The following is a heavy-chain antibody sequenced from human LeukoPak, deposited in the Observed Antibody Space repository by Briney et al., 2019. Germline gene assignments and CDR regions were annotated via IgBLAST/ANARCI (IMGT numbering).Heavy chain of an antibody. CDR3: ARGEGDYGDSYYFDY. V-gene: IGHV3-33*01. CDR1: GFTFSSYG. CDR2: IWYDGSNK. Sequence: GRSLRLSCAASGFTFSSYGMHWVRHAPGKGLEWVAVIWYDGSNKYYADSVKGRFTISRDNSKNTLYLQMNSLRAEDTAVYYCARGEGDYGDSYYFDYWGQGTLVTVSS. J-gene: IGHJ4*02. D-gene: IGHD4-17*01.